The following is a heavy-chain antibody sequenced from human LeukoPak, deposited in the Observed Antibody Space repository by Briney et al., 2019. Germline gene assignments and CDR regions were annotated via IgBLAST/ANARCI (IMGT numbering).Heavy chain of an antibody. J-gene: IGHJ5*02. V-gene: IGHV4-59*12. D-gene: IGHD1-26*01. CDR3: ARARSYGSNWFDP. Sequence: PSETLSLTCTVSGGSISSYYWTWIRQSPGKGLEWIGFFHHSGSTNYNPSFKSRVTISVDTSKNQFSLKLSSVTAEDTAVYYCARARSYGSNWFDPWGQGTLVTVSS. CDR1: GGSISSYY. CDR2: FHHSGST.